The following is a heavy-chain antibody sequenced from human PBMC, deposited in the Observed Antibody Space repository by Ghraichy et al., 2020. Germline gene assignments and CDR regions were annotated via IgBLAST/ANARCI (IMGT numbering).Heavy chain of an antibody. CDR3: AKDQENYYDSSGYYDRRNDAFDI. Sequence: GGSLRLSCAASGFTFSSYAMSWVRQAPGKGLEWVSAISGSGGSTYYADSVKGRFTISRDNSKNTLYLQMNSLRAEDTAVYYCAKDQENYYDSSGYYDRRNDAFDIWGQGTMVTVSS. J-gene: IGHJ3*02. CDR1: GFTFSSYA. D-gene: IGHD3-22*01. V-gene: IGHV3-23*01. CDR2: ISGSGGST.